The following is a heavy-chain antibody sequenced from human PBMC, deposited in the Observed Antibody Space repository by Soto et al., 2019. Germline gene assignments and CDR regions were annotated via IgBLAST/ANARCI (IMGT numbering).Heavy chain of an antibody. J-gene: IGHJ4*02. CDR3: AHRGSSWYGYYFDY. Sequence: QITLKESGPTLVKPTQTLTLTCTFSGFSLSTSGVGVGWIRQPPGKALEWLALIYWDDDKRYSPSLKSRLTITMDTSKNQVVLTMTNMDPVDTATYYCAHRGSSWYGYYFDYWGQGTLVTVSS. CDR1: GFSLSTSGVG. D-gene: IGHD6-13*01. CDR2: IYWDDDK. V-gene: IGHV2-5*02.